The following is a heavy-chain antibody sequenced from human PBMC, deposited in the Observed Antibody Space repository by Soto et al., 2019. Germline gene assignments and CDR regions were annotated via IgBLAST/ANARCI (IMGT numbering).Heavy chain of an antibody. CDR2: IVVGSGNT. D-gene: IGHD3-22*01. J-gene: IGHJ4*02. CDR1: GFTFTSSS. V-gene: IGHV1-58*01. Sequence: SVKVSCKASGFTFTSSSVQWVLQARGQRLEWIGWIVVGSGNTNYAQKFQERVTITRDMSTSTAYMELSSLRSEDTAVYYCAAESSGRRFDYWGQGTLVTVSS. CDR3: AAESSGRRFDY.